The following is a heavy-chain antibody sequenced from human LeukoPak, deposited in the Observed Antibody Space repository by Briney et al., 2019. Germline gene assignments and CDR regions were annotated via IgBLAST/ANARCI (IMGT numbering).Heavy chain of an antibody. CDR1: GASISSYY. Sequence: SATLSLTCTVSGASISSYYWSWIRQPPGKGMEWIGFICYSGSTNYNPSLKSRVTTSVDTSKNQFSLRLSSVTAADTAVYYCASPGIVAAGTDRGFDYWGQGTLVTVSS. D-gene: IGHD6-13*01. CDR2: ICYSGST. CDR3: ASPGIVAAGTDRGFDY. V-gene: IGHV4-59*01. J-gene: IGHJ4*02.